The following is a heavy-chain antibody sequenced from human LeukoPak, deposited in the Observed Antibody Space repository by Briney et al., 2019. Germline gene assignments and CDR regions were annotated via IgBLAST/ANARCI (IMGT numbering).Heavy chain of an antibody. D-gene: IGHD6-13*01. J-gene: IGHJ5*02. CDR3: ARDRSPGYGSSLPDP. CDR2: IYHSGST. V-gene: IGHV4-4*02. CDR1: GGSISSSNW. Sequence: TSETLSLTCAVSGGSISSSNWWSWVRQPPGKGLEWIGEIYHSGSTNYNPSLKSRVTISVDKSKKQFSLKLSSVTAADTAVYYCARDRSPGYGSSLPDPWGQGTLVTVSS.